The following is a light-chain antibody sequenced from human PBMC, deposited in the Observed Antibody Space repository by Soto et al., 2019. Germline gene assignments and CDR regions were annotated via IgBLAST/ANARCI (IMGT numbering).Light chain of an antibody. CDR3: CSYAGDYTFV. V-gene: IGLV2-11*01. CDR1: SSDVGGYNY. CDR2: DVK. Sequence: QSALTQPRSVSGSPGQSVTLSCTGTSSDVGGYNYVTWYQQYPGKAPKVMIYDVKTRPSEVPDRFSGSKSGNTASLTISGLQAEDEAEYYCCSYAGDYTFVFGTGTKVTVL. J-gene: IGLJ1*01.